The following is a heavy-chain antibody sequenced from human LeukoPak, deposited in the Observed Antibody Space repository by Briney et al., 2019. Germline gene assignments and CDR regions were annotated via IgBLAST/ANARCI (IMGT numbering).Heavy chain of an antibody. Sequence: PSETLSLTCTVSGGSISSYYWSWIRQPPGKGLEWIGYIYYSGSTNYNPSLKSRVTISVDTSKNQFSLKLSSVTAADTAVYYCATYTSGSPYFDYWGQGTLVTVSS. V-gene: IGHV4-59*12. J-gene: IGHJ4*02. D-gene: IGHD5-12*01. CDR3: ATYTSGSPYFDY. CDR2: IYYSGST. CDR1: GGSISSYY.